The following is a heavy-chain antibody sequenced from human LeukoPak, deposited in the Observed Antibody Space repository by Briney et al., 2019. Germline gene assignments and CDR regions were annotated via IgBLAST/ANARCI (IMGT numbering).Heavy chain of an antibody. CDR3: ASGVIFGVVTDYYMDV. J-gene: IGHJ6*03. Sequence: GASVKVSCKASGYTFTSYGISWVRQAPGQGLEWMGWINTYNGNTKYAQKLQGRVTMTTDTSTSTAYMELRRLRSDDTAVYYCASGVIFGVVTDYYMDVWGKGTTVIVSS. D-gene: IGHD3-3*01. CDR1: GYTFTSYG. CDR2: INTYNGNT. V-gene: IGHV1-18*01.